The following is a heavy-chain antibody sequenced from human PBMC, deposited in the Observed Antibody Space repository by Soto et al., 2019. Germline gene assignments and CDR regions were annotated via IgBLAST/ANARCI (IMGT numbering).Heavy chain of an antibody. Sequence: GSLRLSCAASVFLFSNYAMNWVRQAPGKGLEWVSSISGNGGSTYYAGSVKGRFSISRDKSKNTVDLQMNSLRDEDTAVYYCGKGLDSYYYYGMDVWGQGTTVTVSS. CDR1: VFLFSNYA. J-gene: IGHJ6*02. CDR3: GKGLDSYYYYGMDV. CDR2: ISGNGGST. D-gene: IGHD4-4*01. V-gene: IGHV3-23*01.